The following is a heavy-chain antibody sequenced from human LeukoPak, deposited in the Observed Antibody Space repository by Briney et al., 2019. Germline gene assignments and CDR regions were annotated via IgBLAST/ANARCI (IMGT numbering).Heavy chain of an antibody. CDR2: IIPIFGTA. CDR1: GGTFSSYA. J-gene: IGHJ5*02. D-gene: IGHD3-9*01. CDR3: ARDPGGIDWLLRYNWFDP. Sequence: SVKVSCKASGGTFSSYAISWVRQAPGQGLEWMGGIIPIFGTANYAQKFQGRVTITAGESTSTAYMELSSLRSEDTAVYYCARDPGGIDWLLRYNWFDPWGQGTLVTVSS. V-gene: IGHV1-69*13.